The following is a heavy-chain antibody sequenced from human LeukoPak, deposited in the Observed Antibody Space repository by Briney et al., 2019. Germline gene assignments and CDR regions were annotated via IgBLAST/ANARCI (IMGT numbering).Heavy chain of an antibody. J-gene: IGHJ6*03. CDR2: IYHSGST. Sequence: PSETLSLTCTVSGYSISSGYYWGWIRQPPGKGLEWIGSIYHSGSTYYNPSLKSRVTISVDKSKNQFSLKLSSVTAADTAVYYCARTYGSGIFRYYYYMDVWGKGTTVTVSS. V-gene: IGHV4-38-2*02. CDR1: GYSISSGYY. D-gene: IGHD3-10*01. CDR3: ARTYGSGIFRYYYYMDV.